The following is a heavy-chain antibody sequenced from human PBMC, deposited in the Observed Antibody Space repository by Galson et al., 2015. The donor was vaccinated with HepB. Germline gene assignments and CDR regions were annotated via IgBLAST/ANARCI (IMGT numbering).Heavy chain of an antibody. V-gene: IGHV3-21*04. CDR2: ISSSGSTI. D-gene: IGHD3-22*01. J-gene: IGHJ4*02. CDR3: ARTYYDSSGYLFDY. CDR1: GFTFSSYS. Sequence: SLRLSCAASGFTFSSYSMNWVRQAPGKGLEWVSSISSSGSTIYYADSVKGRFTISRDNAKNSLYLQMNSLRAEDTAVYYCARTYYDSSGYLFDYWGQGTLVTVSS.